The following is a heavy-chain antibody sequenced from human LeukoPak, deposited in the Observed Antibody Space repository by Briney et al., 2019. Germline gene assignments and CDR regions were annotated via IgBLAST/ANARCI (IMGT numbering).Heavy chain of an antibody. D-gene: IGHD1-1*01. CDR3: GRLGGANGTTRYFYY. CDR2: VYHSGST. V-gene: IGHV4-38-2*01. CDR1: GFSISSGYY. J-gene: IGHJ4*02. Sequence: SETLSLTCAVSGFSISSGYYWGWIRQPPGKGLEWIGIVYHSGSTYYNPSLKSRVTISVDTSKNQFSLKLSSVTAADTAVYYCGRLGGANGTTRYFYYWGQGNLVNVS.